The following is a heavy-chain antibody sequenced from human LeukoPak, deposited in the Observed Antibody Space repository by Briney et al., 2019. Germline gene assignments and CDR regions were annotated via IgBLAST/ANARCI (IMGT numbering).Heavy chain of an antibody. CDR3: TRALGVVFDF. Sequence: SPTLSLPSAISGDSVSSNSATWNWIRQSPSRGLEWLGRTYYRSKWSNDYAVSVQSRITINPDTSKNQFSLQLNSVTPDDTAMYYCTRALGVVFDFWGQGPLVTVTS. D-gene: IGHD2-8*01. V-gene: IGHV6-1*01. CDR2: TYYRSKWSN. J-gene: IGHJ4*02. CDR1: GDSVSSNSAT.